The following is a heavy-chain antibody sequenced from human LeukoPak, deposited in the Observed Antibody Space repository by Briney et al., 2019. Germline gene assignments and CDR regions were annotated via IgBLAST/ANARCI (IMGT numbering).Heavy chain of an antibody. Sequence: SETLSLTCAVYGGSFSGYYWSWIRQPPGKGLEWIGEINHSGSTNYNPSLNSRLAISVDTSKNQFSLKLRSVTAADTAVYFCARDALSGSYLGWAFDIWGQGTMVTVSS. CDR3: ARDALSGSYLGWAFDI. J-gene: IGHJ3*02. V-gene: IGHV4-34*01. D-gene: IGHD1-26*01. CDR1: GGSFSGYY. CDR2: INHSGST.